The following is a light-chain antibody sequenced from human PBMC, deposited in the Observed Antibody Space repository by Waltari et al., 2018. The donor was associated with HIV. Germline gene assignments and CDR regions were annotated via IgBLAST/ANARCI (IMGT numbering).Light chain of an antibody. J-gene: IGLJ3*02. CDR3: ESADDSGDHWV. Sequence: SYELTQPPSVSVSPGQTARITCSGDALPKQFAYWYQQKAGQAPLMVIYKDDKRPSGIPDRFSGYMSGRTVTLSISGVQPEDEADYYCESADDSGDHWVFGGGTKLSVL. V-gene: IGLV3-25*03. CDR1: ALPKQF. CDR2: KDD.